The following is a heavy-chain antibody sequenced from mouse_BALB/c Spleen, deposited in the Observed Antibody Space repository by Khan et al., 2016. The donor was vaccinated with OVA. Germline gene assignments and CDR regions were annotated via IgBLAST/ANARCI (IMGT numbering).Heavy chain of an antibody. Sequence: EVELVESGGGLVQPGGSLRLTCATSGFTFTDYYMSWVRQPPGKALEWLGFIRNKDNGYTTEYSASVKGRFTISRDNSQSILYLQMNTLRAEDSATYYCANSGTGNVVDSWGQGTSVTVSS. V-gene: IGHV7-3*02. D-gene: IGHD4-1*01. CDR3: ANSGTGNVVDS. CDR2: IRNKDNGYTT. J-gene: IGHJ4*01. CDR1: GFTFTDYY.